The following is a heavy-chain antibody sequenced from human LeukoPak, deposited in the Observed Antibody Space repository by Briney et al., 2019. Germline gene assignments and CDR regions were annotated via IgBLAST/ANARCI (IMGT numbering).Heavy chain of an antibody. V-gene: IGHV1-2*02. CDR2: INPNSGGT. J-gene: IGHJ4*02. D-gene: IGHD3-10*01. CDR3: AREDYYGSGSYPLGFDY. Sequence: ASVKVSCEASGYTFTGYYMHWVRQAPGQGLEWMGWINPNSGGTNYAQKFQGRVTMTRDTSISTAYMELSRLRSDDTAVYYCAREDYYGSGSYPLGFDYWGQGTLVTVSS. CDR1: GYTFTGYY.